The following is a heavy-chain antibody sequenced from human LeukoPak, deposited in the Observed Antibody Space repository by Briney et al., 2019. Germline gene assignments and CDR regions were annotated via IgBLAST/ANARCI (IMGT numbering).Heavy chain of an antibody. CDR1: EVTLSSYG. V-gene: IGHV3-33*01. CDR2: IWYDGSNE. J-gene: IGHJ4*02. Sequence: GRSLRLSCAASEVTLSSYGMHCVRQAPGKGLEWVAIIWYDGSNEYYADSVKGRFTISRDNSKNTLYLQMNSLRAEDTAVYYCARDRIFGTGSSNSPPNCWGRGTLVTVSS. CDR3: ARDRIFGTGSSNSPPNC. D-gene: IGHD3-10*01.